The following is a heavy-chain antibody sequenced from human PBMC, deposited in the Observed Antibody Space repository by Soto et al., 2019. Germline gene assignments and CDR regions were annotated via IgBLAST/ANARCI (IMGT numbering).Heavy chain of an antibody. J-gene: IGHJ6*02. CDR3: ARGRYFDWHTWNYGMDV. CDR2: INVGNGNT. Sequence: ASVKVSCKASGYTFTSYAMHWVRQAPGQRLEWMGWINVGNGNTKHSQKFQGRVTITRDTSASTAYTELSSLRSEDTAVYYCARGRYFDWHTWNYGMDVWGQGTTVTVSS. V-gene: IGHV1-3*01. D-gene: IGHD3-9*01. CDR1: GYTFTSYA.